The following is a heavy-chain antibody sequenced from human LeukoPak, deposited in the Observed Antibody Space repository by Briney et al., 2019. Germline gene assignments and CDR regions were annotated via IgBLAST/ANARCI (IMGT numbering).Heavy chain of an antibody. CDR2: VSGYNGKT. CDR3: GTEEKAANYDSRRGSHITYWYFYL. D-gene: IGHD3-3*01. CDR1: GYTFTKPS. Sequence: ASVKVSCKASGYTFTKPSISWVREAPGKGLECMGCVSGYNGKTNYAQRFQGRVTMTTDTCTSTAYLQLTSLTSDDTAVYFWGTEEKAANYDSRRGSHITYWYFYLRRCGTRATV. V-gene: IGHV1-18*01. J-gene: IGHJ2*01.